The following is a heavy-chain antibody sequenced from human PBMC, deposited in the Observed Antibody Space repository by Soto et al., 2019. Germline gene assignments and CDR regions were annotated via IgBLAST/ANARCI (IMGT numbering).Heavy chain of an antibody. CDR1: GGSISSYY. Sequence: SEILSLTCTVAGGSISSYYWSWIRQPPGKGLEWIGYIYYSGSTNYNPSLKSRVTISVDTSKNQFSLKLSSVTAADTAVYYCARAYFYDSSGYYITWFDPWGQGTLVTVSS. D-gene: IGHD3-22*01. CDR3: ARAYFYDSSGYYITWFDP. CDR2: IYYSGST. V-gene: IGHV4-59*01. J-gene: IGHJ5*02.